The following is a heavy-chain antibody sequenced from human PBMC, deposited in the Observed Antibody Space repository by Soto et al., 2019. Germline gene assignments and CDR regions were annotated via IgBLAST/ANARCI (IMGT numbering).Heavy chain of an antibody. J-gene: IGHJ6*02. CDR2: IIPIFGTA. CDR3: ARKGSSSWYGGYYYYGMDV. Sequence: ASVKVSCKASGGTFSSYAISWVRQAPGQGLEWMGGIIPIFGTANYAQKFQGRVTITADESTSTAYMELSSLRSEDTAVYYCARKGSSSWYGGYYYYGMDVWGQGTTVTVSS. CDR1: GGTFSSYA. D-gene: IGHD6-13*01. V-gene: IGHV1-69*13.